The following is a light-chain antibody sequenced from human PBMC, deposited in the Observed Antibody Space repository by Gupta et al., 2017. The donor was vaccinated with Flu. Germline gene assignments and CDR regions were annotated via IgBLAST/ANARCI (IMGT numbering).Light chain of an antibody. V-gene: IGKV1-27*01. CDR3: QSDNDAPQS. Sequence: IQMTQSPSSLSASVGDTVTITCRASQDITNDLVWYQHKPGRAPNLLICAASTLQSGVPGRFSGSASGTDFTLTISILHPEDVATYYCQSDNDAPQSFGHGTKLDIK. J-gene: IGKJ3*01. CDR2: AAS. CDR1: QDITND.